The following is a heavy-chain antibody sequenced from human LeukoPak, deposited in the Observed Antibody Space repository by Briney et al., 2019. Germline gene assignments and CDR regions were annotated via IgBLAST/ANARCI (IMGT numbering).Heavy chain of an antibody. CDR1: ALTLSSTN. J-gene: IGHJ3*01. D-gene: IGHD3-10*01. CDR3: ARPARVYYNAFHF. V-gene: IGHV3-66*04. CDR2: IYSGGST. Sequence: GGSLLLSCAGSALTLSSTNTSCVRQAPGKGLECGSVIYSGGSTYYADSVKSIFTISRDNSNNTLYLQMNSLRAEDTAVYKCARPARVYYNAFHFWGQGTMVTVSS.